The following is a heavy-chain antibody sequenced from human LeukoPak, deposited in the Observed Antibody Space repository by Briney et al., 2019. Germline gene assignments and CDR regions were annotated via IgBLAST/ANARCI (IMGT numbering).Heavy chain of an antibody. CDR1: GFTFSSYG. D-gene: IGHD6-19*01. V-gene: IGHV3-30*02. Sequence: GGSLRLSCAASGFTFSSYGMHWVRQAPGKGLEWVAFIRYDGSNKYYADSVKGRLTISRDNSKNTLYLQMNSLRAEDTAVYYCAKEEYSSGWYPGYWGQGTLVTVSS. J-gene: IGHJ4*02. CDR3: AKEEYSSGWYPGY. CDR2: IRYDGSNK.